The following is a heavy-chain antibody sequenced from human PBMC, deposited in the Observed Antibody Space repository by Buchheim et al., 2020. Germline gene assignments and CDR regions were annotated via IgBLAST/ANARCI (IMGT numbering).Heavy chain of an antibody. V-gene: IGHV1-46*01. J-gene: IGHJ6*02. CDR3: ARELKTSDIVVVVAAALYGMDV. CDR1: GYTFTSYY. D-gene: IGHD2-15*01. CDR2: INPSGGST. Sequence: QVQLVQSGAEVKMPGASVKVSCKASGYTFTSYYMHWVRQAPGQGLEWMGIINPSGGSTSYAQKFQGRVTMTRDTSTSTVYMELSSLRSEDTAVYYCARELKTSDIVVVVAAALYGMDVWGQGTT.